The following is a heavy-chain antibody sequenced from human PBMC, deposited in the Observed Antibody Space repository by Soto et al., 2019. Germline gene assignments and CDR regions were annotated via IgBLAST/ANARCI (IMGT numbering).Heavy chain of an antibody. CDR3: EKADGSDYYPLDY. J-gene: IGHJ4*02. D-gene: IGHD3-22*01. Sequence: QSGGPLRLSCAASGFTFSSYAMSWFRQAPGKGLEWVSSISVSGGSTYYADSVKGRFTISRDNSKSTLFLHMNSLRAEATAVYYCEKADGSDYYPLDYWGQGTLVTVSS. V-gene: IGHV3-23*01. CDR1: GFTFSSYA. CDR2: ISVSGGST.